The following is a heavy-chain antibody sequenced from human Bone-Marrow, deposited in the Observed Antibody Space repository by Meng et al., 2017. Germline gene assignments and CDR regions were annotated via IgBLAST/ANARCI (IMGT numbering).Heavy chain of an antibody. CDR1: GGSFSSGGYS. D-gene: IGHD3-10*01. J-gene: IGHJ5*02. CDR2: IYHSGTT. V-gene: IGHV4-30-2*01. CDR3: ARDLPYASGAGGFDP. Sequence: QLQLQESGSGLVKPSQTLSLTRAVSGGSFSSGGYSWSWIRQPPGKGLEWIGYIYHSGTTYYNPSLKSRVTISVDRSKNQFSLKLTSVTAADTAVYYCARDLPYASGAGGFDPWGQGTLVTVSS.